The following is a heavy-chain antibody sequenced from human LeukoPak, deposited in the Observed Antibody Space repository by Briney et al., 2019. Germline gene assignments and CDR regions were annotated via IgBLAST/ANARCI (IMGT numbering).Heavy chain of an antibody. Sequence: PGRSLRLSCAASGFTFSRYGMHWVRQAPGKGLEWVAVISYDGSKKYYADSVKGRFTTSRDNSKNTLYLQMNSLRAEDTAVYYCAHTGWDLGYYFDYWGRGTLVTVSS. J-gene: IGHJ4*02. CDR3: AHTGWDLGYYFDY. CDR1: GFTFSRYG. D-gene: IGHD1-26*01. CDR2: ISYDGSKK. V-gene: IGHV3-30*03.